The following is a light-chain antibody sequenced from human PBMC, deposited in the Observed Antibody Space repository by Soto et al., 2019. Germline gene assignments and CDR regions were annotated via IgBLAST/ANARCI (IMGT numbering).Light chain of an antibody. J-gene: IGKJ1*01. CDR3: KQYNINLWT. CDR2: DAS. V-gene: IGKV1-5*01. Sequence: DIQMTQSPSTLSASVGDRVTITCRASQSLSSLLAWYQQKPGKAPKLLIYDASNLESGVPSRFRGGGSGKEFIHPISTRHLDDFAPNYCKQYNINLWT. CDR1: QSLSSL.